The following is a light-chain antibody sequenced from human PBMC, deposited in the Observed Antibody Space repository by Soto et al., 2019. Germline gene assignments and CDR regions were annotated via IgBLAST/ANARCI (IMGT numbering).Light chain of an antibody. Sequence: QSALTQPASASGAPVQSITISCTGTSSDVGGYDLGSWQQQRPGKGPKLIIYEGSKRPSGVSDRFSGYMSGNTASLTISGLQTEDEADYYSCSYSDVATYVFGGGTMATV. CDR3: CSYSDVATYV. J-gene: IGLJ1*01. CDR2: EGS. V-gene: IGLV2-23*01. CDR1: SSDVGGYDL.